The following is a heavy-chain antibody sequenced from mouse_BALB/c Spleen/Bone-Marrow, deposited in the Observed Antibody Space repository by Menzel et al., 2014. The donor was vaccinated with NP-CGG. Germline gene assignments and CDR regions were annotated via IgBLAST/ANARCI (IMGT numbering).Heavy chain of an antibody. J-gene: IGHJ4*01. CDR2: IRNKAYDYTT. Sequence: EVMLVESGGGLVQPGGSLRLSCTTSGFTFTDSYMSWVRQPPGKALEWLGFIRNKAYDYTTEYSASVKGRFTISGDSSQSILYLQMNTLRPEDSATYYCARFPMDYWGQGTSVTVSS. CDR3: ARFPMDY. V-gene: IGHV7-3*02. CDR1: GFTFTDSY.